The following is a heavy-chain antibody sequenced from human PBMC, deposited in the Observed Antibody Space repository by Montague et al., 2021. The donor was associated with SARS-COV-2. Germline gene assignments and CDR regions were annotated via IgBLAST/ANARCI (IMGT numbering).Heavy chain of an antibody. J-gene: IGHJ4*02. D-gene: IGHD2-21*01. CDR3: GRVVDNRVMDS. Sequence: SETLSLTCSVSGYSISSGYYWGWIRQPPGKGLEWVGCISYIGKTYYSPSLKSRLTISLDSSNNQFSLQARSVTAADTAVYYCGRVVDNRVMDSWGQGTLVTVSS. V-gene: IGHV4-38-2*02. CDR1: GYSISSGYY. CDR2: ISYIGKT.